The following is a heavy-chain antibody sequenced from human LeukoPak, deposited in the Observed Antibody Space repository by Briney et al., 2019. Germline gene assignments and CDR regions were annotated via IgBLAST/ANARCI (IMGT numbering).Heavy chain of an antibody. J-gene: IGHJ3*02. CDR1: GFTFNTYG. CDR3: AKDGGSDPDAFDI. CDR2: IRYDGSNK. V-gene: IGHV3-30*02. Sequence: GGSLRLSCAASGFTFNTYGMHWVRQAPGKGLEWVAFIRYDGSNKYYADSVKGRFTISRDNTENTLYLQMNSLRAEDTAVYYCAKDGGSDPDAFDIWGQGTMVTVSS. D-gene: IGHD2-15*01.